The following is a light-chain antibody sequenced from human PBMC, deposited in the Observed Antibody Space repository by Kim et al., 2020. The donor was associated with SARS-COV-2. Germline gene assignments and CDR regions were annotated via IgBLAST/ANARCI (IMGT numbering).Light chain of an antibody. V-gene: IGKV1-39*01. CDR2: AAS. CDR1: QSITNY. CDR3: QQSYRTPYT. Sequence: SASEEDTVTITGRASQSITNYLNWYQLKPGKAPKLLIYAASSLQSGVPSRFSGSGSGTEFTLTISSLQREDFATYYCQQSYRTPYTSGQGTKLEI. J-gene: IGKJ2*01.